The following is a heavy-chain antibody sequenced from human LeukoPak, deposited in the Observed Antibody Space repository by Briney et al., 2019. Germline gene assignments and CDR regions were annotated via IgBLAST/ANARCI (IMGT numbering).Heavy chain of an antibody. V-gene: IGHV4-39*07. D-gene: IGHD2-2*03. J-gene: IGHJ5*02. Sequence: PSETLSLTCTVSGGSIRSCSYYWGWIRQPPGKGLEWIGRIYSSGSTNYNPSLRGRVSMSVDTSKNQFSLKLTSVTAADTAVYYCARDFHGYGNWFEPWGQGTLVTVSS. CDR1: GGSIRSCSYY. CDR3: ARDFHGYGNWFEP. CDR2: IYSSGST.